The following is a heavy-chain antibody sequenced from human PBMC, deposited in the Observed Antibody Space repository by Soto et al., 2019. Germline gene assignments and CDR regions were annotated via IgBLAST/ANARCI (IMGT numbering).Heavy chain of an antibody. J-gene: IGHJ4*02. CDR3: ARHGYSYGSHYYDSSGSMDY. CDR1: GGSISSYY. V-gene: IGHV4-59*08. Sequence: PSETLSLTCTVSGGSISSYYWSWIRQPPGKGLEWIGYIYYSGSTNYNPSLKSRVTISVDTSKNQFSLKLSSVTAADTAVYYCARHGYSYGSHYYDSSGSMDYWGQGTLVTVSS. CDR2: IYYSGST. D-gene: IGHD3-22*01.